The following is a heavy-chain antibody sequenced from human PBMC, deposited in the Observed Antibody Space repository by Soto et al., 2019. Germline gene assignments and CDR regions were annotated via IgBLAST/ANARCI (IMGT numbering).Heavy chain of an antibody. D-gene: IGHD4-4*01. Sequence: GESLKISCEASGFTVTTYTWNWVWVRQAPGKGLEWVSGIRGTSETTYYADSVEGRFSISRDNSRNTLYLQLNSLRVEDTAIYYCAKDHSNFGLGPWGQGTLVTVSS. V-gene: IGHV3-23*01. J-gene: IGHJ5*02. CDR3: AKDHSNFGLGP. CDR1: GFTVTTYT. CDR2: IRGTSETT.